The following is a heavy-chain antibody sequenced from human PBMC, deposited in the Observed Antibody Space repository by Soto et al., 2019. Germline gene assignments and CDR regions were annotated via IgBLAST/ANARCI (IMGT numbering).Heavy chain of an antibody. V-gene: IGHV3-49*03. J-gene: IGHJ3*02. Sequence: GSLRLSCTASGFTFGDYAMSWFRQAPGKGLEWVGFIRSKAYGGTTEYAASVKGRFTISRDDSKSIAYLQMNSLKTEDTAVYYCTRAVAGPSGNAFDIWGQGTMVTVSS. CDR1: GFTFGDYA. CDR3: TRAVAGPSGNAFDI. D-gene: IGHD6-19*01. CDR2: IRSKAYGGTT.